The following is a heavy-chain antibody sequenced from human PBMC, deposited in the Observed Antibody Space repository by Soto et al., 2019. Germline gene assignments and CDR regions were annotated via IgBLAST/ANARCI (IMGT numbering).Heavy chain of an antibody. CDR2: IYHSGST. CDR3: ARGDTMNWLDP. CDR1: GYSISSGYY. V-gene: IGHV4-38-2*01. Sequence: PSETLSLTCAVSGYSISSGYYWGWIRQPPGKGLEWIGSIYHSGSTYYNPSLKSRVTISVDTSKNQFSLKLSSVTAADTAVYYCARGDTMNWLDPWGQGTLVTVSS. D-gene: IGHD3-10*01. J-gene: IGHJ5*02.